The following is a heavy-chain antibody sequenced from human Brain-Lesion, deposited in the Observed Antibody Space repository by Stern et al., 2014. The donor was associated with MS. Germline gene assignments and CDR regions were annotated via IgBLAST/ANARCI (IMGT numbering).Heavy chain of an antibody. Sequence: QVQLVESGAEVKKPGASVKVSCKVSGYTLTELSMHWVRQAPRKGLEWMGGFDPEDGETIYAQKFQGRVTMTEDTSTDTAYMELSSLRSEDTAVYYCATLSPGAGGNYYRHLDYWGQGTLVTVSS. V-gene: IGHV1-24*01. D-gene: IGHD1-26*01. CDR3: ATLSPGAGGNYYRHLDY. J-gene: IGHJ4*02. CDR1: GYTLTELS. CDR2: FDPEDGET.